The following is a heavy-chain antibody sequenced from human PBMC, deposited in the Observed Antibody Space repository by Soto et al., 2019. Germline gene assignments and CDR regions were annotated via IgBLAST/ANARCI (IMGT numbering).Heavy chain of an antibody. J-gene: IGHJ4*02. D-gene: IGHD3-16*01. CDR1: GFTFSSYA. Sequence: QVQLVESGGGVVQPGRSPRLSCAASGFTFSSYAMHWVRQAPGKGQEWVAVISYDGSNKYYADSVKGRFTISRDNSKNTLYLQMNSLRAEDTAVYYCARDSFGGGSGPRFDYWGQGTLVTVSS. CDR3: ARDSFGGGSGPRFDY. CDR2: ISYDGSNK. V-gene: IGHV3-30-3*01.